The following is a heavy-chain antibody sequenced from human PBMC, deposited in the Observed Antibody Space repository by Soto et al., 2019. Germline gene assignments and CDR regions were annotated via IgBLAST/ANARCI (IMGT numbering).Heavy chain of an antibody. CDR1: GEWFSDLC. V-gene: IGHV5-51*01. J-gene: IGHJ4*02. CDR2: VYPGDSDV. Sequence: ELLKILRYGVGEWFSDLCSAWVRQKPGKGLELLGNVYPGDSDVRYSPACEGQVTISADNSIHNAHLQLLNLKAADTTSYYCTKGVTSLFVSWGQGT. CDR3: TKGVTSLFVS. D-gene: IGHD2-21*02.